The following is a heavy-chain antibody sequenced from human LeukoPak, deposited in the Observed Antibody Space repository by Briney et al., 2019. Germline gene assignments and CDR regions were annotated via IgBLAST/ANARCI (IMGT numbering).Heavy chain of an antibody. J-gene: IGHJ4*02. Sequence: GGSLRLSCAASGFTFSSYAMSWVRQAPGKGLEWVSVMYRGGSTYYADSVKGRFTISRDNFKNTLYLQMNSLRAEDTAVYYCARARDLELWGQGTLVTVSS. CDR3: ARARDLEL. D-gene: IGHD1-26*01. CDR1: GFTFSSYA. V-gene: IGHV3-53*01. CDR2: MYRGGST.